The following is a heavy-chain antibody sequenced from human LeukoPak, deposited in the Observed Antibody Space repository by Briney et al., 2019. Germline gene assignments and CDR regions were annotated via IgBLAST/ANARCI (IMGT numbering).Heavy chain of an antibody. D-gene: IGHD5-24*01. CDR3: ARDLGEMATPHDAFDI. V-gene: IGHV4-39*07. CDR1: GGSISSSSYY. CDR2: IYYSGST. J-gene: IGHJ3*02. Sequence: PSETLSLTCIVSGGSISSSSYYWGWIRQPPGKGLEWIGSIYYSGSTYYNPSLKSRVTISVDTSKNQFSLKLSSVTAADTAVYYCARDLGEMATPHDAFDIWGQGTMVTVSS.